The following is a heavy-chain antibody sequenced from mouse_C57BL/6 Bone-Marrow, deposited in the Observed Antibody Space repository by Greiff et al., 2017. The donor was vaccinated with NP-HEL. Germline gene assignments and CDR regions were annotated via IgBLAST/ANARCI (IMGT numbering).Heavy chain of an antibody. CDR2: IDPSDSYT. CDR3: ARREN. Sequence: QVQLQQPGAELVMPGASVKLSCKASGYTFTSYWMHWVKQRPGQGLEWIGEIDPSDSYTNYNQKFKGKSTLTVDKSSNTAYMQLSSLTSEDSAVYYCARRENWGTGTTVTVSS. J-gene: IGHJ1*03. V-gene: IGHV1-69*01. CDR1: GYTFTSYW.